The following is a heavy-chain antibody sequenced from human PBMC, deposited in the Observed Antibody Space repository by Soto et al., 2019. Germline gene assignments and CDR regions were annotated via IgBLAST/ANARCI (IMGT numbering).Heavy chain of an antibody. CDR3: ARVYYGDYATLDY. CDR1: GGSISSGGYY. V-gene: IGHV4-61*08. CDR2: IYYSGST. D-gene: IGHD4-17*01. Sequence: SETLSLTRTVSGGSISSGGYYWSWVRQQPGKGLEWIGYIYYSGSTYYNPSLKSRVTISVDTSKNQFSLKLSSVTAADTAVYYCARVYYGDYATLDYWGQGTLVTVSS. J-gene: IGHJ4*02.